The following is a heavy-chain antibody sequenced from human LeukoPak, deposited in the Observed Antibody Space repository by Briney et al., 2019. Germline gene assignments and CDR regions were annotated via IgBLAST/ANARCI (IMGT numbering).Heavy chain of an antibody. V-gene: IGHV3-7*01. D-gene: IGHD2-2*01. CDR2: IKQDGSEK. CDR3: ARGLHCSSTSCYAHYYYYMDV. J-gene: IGHJ6*03. Sequence: PGGSLRLSCAASGFTFSNYWMSWVRQAPGKGLEWVANIKQDGSEKHYVDSVKGRFTISRDSAKNSPYLEMNSLRADDTAVYYCARGLHCSSTSCYAHYYYYMDVWGKGTTVTVSS. CDR1: GFTFSNYW.